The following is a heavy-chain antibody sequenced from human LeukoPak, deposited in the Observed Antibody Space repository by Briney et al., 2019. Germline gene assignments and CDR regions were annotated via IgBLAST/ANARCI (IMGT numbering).Heavy chain of an antibody. Sequence: PSETLSLTCTVSGGSISSYYWSWIRQPPGKGLEWMGYIYYSGSTNYNPSLKSRVTISVDTSKNQFSLKLSSVTAADTAVYYCARDRLAVAGGFDYWGQGTLVTVSS. CDR2: IYYSGST. D-gene: IGHD6-19*01. J-gene: IGHJ4*02. CDR1: GGSISSYY. CDR3: ARDRLAVAGGFDY. V-gene: IGHV4-59*01.